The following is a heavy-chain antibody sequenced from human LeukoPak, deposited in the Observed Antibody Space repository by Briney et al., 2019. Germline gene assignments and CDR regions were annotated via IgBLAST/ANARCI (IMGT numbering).Heavy chain of an antibody. V-gene: IGHV1-46*01. Sequence: GASVKVSCKASGYTFTSYYMHWVRQAPGQGLEWMRIINPSGGSTSYAQKFQGRVTMTRDTSTSTVYMELSSLRSEDTAVYYCATAYYYDSSGYYDPLDYWGQGTLVTVSS. J-gene: IGHJ4*02. CDR2: INPSGGST. D-gene: IGHD3-22*01. CDR3: ATAYYYDSSGYYDPLDY. CDR1: GYTFTSYY.